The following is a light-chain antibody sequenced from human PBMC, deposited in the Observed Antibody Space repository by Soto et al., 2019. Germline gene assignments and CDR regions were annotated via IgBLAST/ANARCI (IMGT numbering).Light chain of an antibody. CDR1: SSDVGDYNY. J-gene: IGLJ2*01. Sequence: QSALTQPASVSGSPGQSITISCTGTSSDVGDYNYVSWYQQHPGEAPKLMIYDVSNRPSAVSNRFSGSKSGNTASLTISRLQAEDEADYYCSSYTSSSTLVFGGGTKVTVL. CDR2: DVS. CDR3: SSYTSSSTLV. V-gene: IGLV2-14*01.